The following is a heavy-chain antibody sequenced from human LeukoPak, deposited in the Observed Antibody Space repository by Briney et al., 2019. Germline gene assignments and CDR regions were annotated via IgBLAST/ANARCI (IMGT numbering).Heavy chain of an antibody. J-gene: IGHJ5*02. V-gene: IGHV1-18*01. Sequence: ASVKVSCKASGYTFTSYDISWVRQAPGQGLEWMGWVSSYNGDTNYAQKFRGRVTMSTDTSTSTAYMELRGLRFDDTAIYYCVKDWHILTGRNCFDPWGQGTLVTVSS. CDR2: VSSYNGDT. CDR3: VKDWHILTGRNCFDP. D-gene: IGHD3-9*01. CDR1: GYTFTSYD.